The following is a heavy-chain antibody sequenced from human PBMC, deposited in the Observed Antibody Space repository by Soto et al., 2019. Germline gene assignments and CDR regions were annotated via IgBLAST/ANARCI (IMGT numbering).Heavy chain of an antibody. CDR2: IDGRDGT. CDR1: GFTFRAYT. Sequence: EVQLLESGGGLVQPGGSLRLSCAGSGFTFRAYTMAWVRQAPGKGLEWVSGIDGRDGTYYADSVKGRVNISRDRSRHTVFLPVNSLRADDNAVYYCATTGPVTAKIRFDYWGQGALVTVS. V-gene: IGHV3-23*01. CDR3: ATTGPVTAKIRFDY. J-gene: IGHJ4*02. D-gene: IGHD2-21*02.